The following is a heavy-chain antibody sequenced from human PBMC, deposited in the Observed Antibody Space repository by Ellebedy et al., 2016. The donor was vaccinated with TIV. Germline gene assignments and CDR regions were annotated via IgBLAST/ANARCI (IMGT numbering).Heavy chain of an antibody. CDR1: GYTFINYD. CDR3: ARAPFKGSSGWYNPTYYYYHMDV. J-gene: IGHJ6*03. Sequence: ASVKVSXKASGYTFINYDITWVRQAPGQGLEWMGGISVYTGDTNYAQKVQGRVTMTTDASTSTAYMELRSLRSDDTAVYYCARAPFKGSSGWYNPTYYYYHMDVWGSGTTVTVSS. CDR2: ISVYTGDT. D-gene: IGHD6-19*01. V-gene: IGHV1-18*01.